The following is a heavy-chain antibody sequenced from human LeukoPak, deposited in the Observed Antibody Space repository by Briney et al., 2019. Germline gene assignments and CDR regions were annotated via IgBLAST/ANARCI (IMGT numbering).Heavy chain of an antibody. D-gene: IGHD1-26*01. CDR1: GGSISSSSYY. V-gene: IGHV4-39*01. J-gene: IGHJ4*02. CDR3: ARQGRGIVGPYLDY. CDR2: IYYSGST. Sequence: PSETLSLTCTVSGGSISSSSYYWGWIRQPPGKGLEWIGSIYYSGSTDYNPSLKSRVTMSVDTSKNQFSMKLSYVTAADTAVYYCARQGRGIVGPYLDYWGQGTLVTVSS.